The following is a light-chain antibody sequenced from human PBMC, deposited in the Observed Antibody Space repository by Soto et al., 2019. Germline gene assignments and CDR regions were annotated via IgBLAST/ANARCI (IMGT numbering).Light chain of an antibody. CDR2: GTS. CDR1: QSVSISY. J-gene: IGKJ1*01. V-gene: IGKV3-20*01. Sequence: EIVLTQSPDTLSLSPGERATLSCRASQSVSISYLAWYQQKPGQAPRLLIYGTSSRATGIPDRFSGSGSGTDSTLTISRLEPEDFAVYYCQQYGSSPRTFGQGTKVDIK. CDR3: QQYGSSPRT.